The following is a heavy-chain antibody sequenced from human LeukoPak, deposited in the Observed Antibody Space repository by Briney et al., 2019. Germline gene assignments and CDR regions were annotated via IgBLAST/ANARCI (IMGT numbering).Heavy chain of an antibody. CDR2: IWNDGSNK. D-gene: IGHD6-13*01. Sequence: GGSLRLSCAASGFTLSTYGMYWVRQAPGKGLEWVAVIWNDGSNKHYADSVKGRFTISRDNSKNTLDLQMHSLRAEDTAVYYCAKDLSSSWFEGLDNWGQGTLVTVSS. CDR3: AKDLSSSWFEGLDN. V-gene: IGHV3-33*06. J-gene: IGHJ4*02. CDR1: GFTLSTYG.